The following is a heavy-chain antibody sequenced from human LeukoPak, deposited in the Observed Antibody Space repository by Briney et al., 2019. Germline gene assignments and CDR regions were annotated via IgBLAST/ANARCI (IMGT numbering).Heavy chain of an antibody. CDR1: GFTVITND. D-gene: IGHD1-14*01. CDR3: ARGVEPLAANTLAY. J-gene: IGHJ4*02. CDR2: LYSDGNT. V-gene: IGHV3-53*01. Sequence: GGSLRLSCAASGFTVITNDMTWVRQAPGKGLEWGSVLYSDGNTKYADSVQGRFTISRGNSKNTLYLEMNSLSPDDTAVYFCARGVEPLAANTLAYWGQGTLVTVSS.